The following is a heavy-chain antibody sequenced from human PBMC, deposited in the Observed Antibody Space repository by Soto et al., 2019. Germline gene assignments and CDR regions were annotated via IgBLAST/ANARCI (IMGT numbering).Heavy chain of an antibody. CDR1: GFTFSSYA. Sequence: QVQLVESGGGVVQPGRSLRLSCAASGFTFSSYAMYWVRQAPGKGLEWVAVISYDGNNKYYADSVKGRFTISRDNSKNTLYLQMNGLRTEDMAVYYCARAGCDGGSCYTLVGLRYGMDVWGQGTTVTVSS. J-gene: IGHJ6*02. CDR3: ARAGCDGGSCYTLVGLRYGMDV. V-gene: IGHV3-30-3*01. CDR2: ISYDGNNK. D-gene: IGHD2-15*01.